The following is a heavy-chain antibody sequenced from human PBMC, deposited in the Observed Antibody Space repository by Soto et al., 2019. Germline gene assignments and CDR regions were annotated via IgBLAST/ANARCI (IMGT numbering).Heavy chain of an antibody. CDR3: ARGGGVGVAGSAAFDM. CDR2: INPANGAA. Sequence: QLHLVQSGAVVKKPGASVTVSCSASGYPVTAYYMHWVRQAPGRGLEWMGGINPANGAAKYTQTFRGRVTMTRDTSTSTVFMELSGLTSEDTAVFYCARGGGVGVAGSAAFDMWGQGTLVTVSS. V-gene: IGHV1-2*02. CDR1: GYPVTAYY. J-gene: IGHJ3*02. D-gene: IGHD3-3*01.